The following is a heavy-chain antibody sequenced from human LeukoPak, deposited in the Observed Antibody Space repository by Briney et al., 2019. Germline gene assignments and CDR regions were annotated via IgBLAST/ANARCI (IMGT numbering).Heavy chain of an antibody. Sequence: GRSLRLSCAASGFTFSSYGMHWVRQAPGKGLEWVAVISYDGSNKYYADSVKGRFTISRDNSKNTLYLQMNSLRAEDTAVYYCAKDRGRDGFWSGYEEGGYYYYMDVWGKGTTVTVSS. CDR1: GFTFSSYG. J-gene: IGHJ6*03. V-gene: IGHV3-30*18. CDR2: ISYDGSNK. D-gene: IGHD3-3*01. CDR3: AKDRGRDGFWSGYEEGGYYYYMDV.